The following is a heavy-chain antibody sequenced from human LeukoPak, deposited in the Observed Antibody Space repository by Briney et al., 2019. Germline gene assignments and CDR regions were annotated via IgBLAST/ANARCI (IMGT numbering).Heavy chain of an antibody. CDR1: GGTFSSYA. J-gene: IGHJ3*02. V-gene: IGHV1-69*05. D-gene: IGHD2-15*01. Sequence: GASVKVSCKASGGTFSSYAISWVRQAPGQGLEWMGGIIPIFGTANYAQKFQGRVTITTDESTSTAYMELSSLRSEDTAVYYCASGEAVVVAATIAFDIWGQGTMVTVSS. CDR2: IIPIFGTA. CDR3: ASGEAVVVAATIAFDI.